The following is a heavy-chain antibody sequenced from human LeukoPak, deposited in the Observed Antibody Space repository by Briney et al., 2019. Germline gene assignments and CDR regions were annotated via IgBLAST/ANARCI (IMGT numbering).Heavy chain of an antibody. CDR2: IYYGGST. CDR3: ARALGYCSGGSCTRGYNWFDP. Sequence: SETLSLTCTVSGGSISSSDYYWGWIRQPPGKGLEWIGSIYYGGSTYYNPSLKSRVTISVDTSTNQFSLKLSFVTTADTAVYYCARALGYCSGGSCTRGYNWFDPWGQGTLVTVPS. V-gene: IGHV4-39*01. CDR1: GGSISSSDYY. D-gene: IGHD2-15*01. J-gene: IGHJ5*02.